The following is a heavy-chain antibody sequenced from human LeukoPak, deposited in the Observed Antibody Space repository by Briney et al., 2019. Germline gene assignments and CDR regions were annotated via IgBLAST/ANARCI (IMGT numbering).Heavy chain of an antibody. V-gene: IGHV3-11*04. Sequence: GGSLRLSCAASGFTVSSNYMSWVRQAPGKGLEWVSYISSSGSTIYYADSVKGRFTISRDNAKNSLYLQMNSLRAEDTAVYYCARVVVVPAAQPPNYAFDIWGQGTMVTVSS. CDR3: ARVVVVPAAQPPNYAFDI. CDR1: GFTVSSNY. D-gene: IGHD2-2*01. J-gene: IGHJ3*02. CDR2: ISSSGSTI.